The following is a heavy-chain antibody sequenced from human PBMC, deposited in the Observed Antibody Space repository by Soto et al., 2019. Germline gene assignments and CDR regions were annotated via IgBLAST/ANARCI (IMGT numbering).Heavy chain of an antibody. V-gene: IGHV3-30*18. J-gene: IGHJ4*02. CDR2: ISYDGTIQ. CDR3: AKSRPDSSWYEGDS. CDR1: GFIFTNYG. D-gene: IGHD6-13*01. Sequence: QVQLVESGGGVVQPGRSLRLSCAASGFIFTNYGMHWVRQAPGKGLEWLAVISYDGTIQYYVDSVKGRFTISRDNSNNTLFLQMNSLRPEDTAVYFCAKSRPDSSWYEGDSWGQGTLVTVSS.